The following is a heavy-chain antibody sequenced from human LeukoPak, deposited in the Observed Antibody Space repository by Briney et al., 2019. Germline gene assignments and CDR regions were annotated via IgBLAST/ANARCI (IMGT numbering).Heavy chain of an antibody. D-gene: IGHD6-13*01. Sequence: PGGSLRLSCAASGFTFSSYGIHWVRPAPGKGLEWVAVVSSDGSIKYYADSGKGRFTISRDTSKNTVYLQMNSLGTEDTAFYYCARGYSSSWLGYFDYWGQGTLVTVSS. J-gene: IGHJ4*02. V-gene: IGHV3-30*03. CDR2: VSSDGSIK. CDR3: ARGYSSSWLGYFDY. CDR1: GFTFSSYG.